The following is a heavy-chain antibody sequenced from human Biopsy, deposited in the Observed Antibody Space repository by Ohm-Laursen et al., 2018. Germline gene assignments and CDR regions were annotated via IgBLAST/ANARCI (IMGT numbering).Heavy chain of an antibody. D-gene: IGHD6-19*01. V-gene: IGHV4-61*01. CDR3: ARGRRTSGWPYFDN. J-gene: IGHJ4*02. CDR2: IYSGGNT. Sequence: SDILSLTCTVSGDSLTSGPENWSWIRQSPGQGLEYIGFIYSGGNTNYSPSLKNRVTMSVDTSKNQFYLKLYSVTAADTAVYYCARGRRTSGWPYFDNWGQGALVIVSP. CDR1: GDSLTSGPEN.